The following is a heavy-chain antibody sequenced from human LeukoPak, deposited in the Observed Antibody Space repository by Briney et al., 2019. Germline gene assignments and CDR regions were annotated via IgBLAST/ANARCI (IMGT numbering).Heavy chain of an antibody. D-gene: IGHD3-22*01. V-gene: IGHV4-59*01. J-gene: IGHJ4*02. CDR1: GDSISTYY. CDR3: ARGQVLRRYYYDSSGYYLA. Sequence: TSETLSLTCTVSGDSISTYYWSWIRQPPGKGLEWIGYIYYRVTSDYNPSLKSRVTMSVDMSTRQISLKLSSVTAADTAVYYCARGQVLRRYYYDSSGYYLAWGQGTLVTVSS. CDR2: IYYRVTS.